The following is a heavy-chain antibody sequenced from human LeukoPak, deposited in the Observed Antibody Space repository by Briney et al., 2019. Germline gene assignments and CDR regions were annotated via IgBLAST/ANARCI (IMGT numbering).Heavy chain of an antibody. Sequence: SETLSLTCAVYGGSFSGYYWSWIRQPPGKGLEWIGEINHSGSTNYNPSLKSRATISVDTSKNQFSLKLSSVTAADTAVYYCARGPKYYYDISGYYFFDYWGQGTLVTVSS. J-gene: IGHJ4*02. CDR3: ARGPKYYYDISGYYFFDY. V-gene: IGHV4-34*01. CDR2: INHSGST. CDR1: GGSFSGYY. D-gene: IGHD3-22*01.